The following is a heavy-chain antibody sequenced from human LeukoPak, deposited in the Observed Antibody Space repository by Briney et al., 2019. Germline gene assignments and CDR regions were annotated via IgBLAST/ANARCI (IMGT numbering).Heavy chain of an antibody. V-gene: IGHV3-23*01. CDR1: GFTFSSYA. J-gene: IGHJ1*01. Sequence: GSLRLSCAASGFTFSSYAMSWVRRAPGKGLEWVSAISGSGDSTYYADSVKGRFTISRDNSKNTLYLQMNSLRAEDTAVYYCAKDTAPLYFQHWGQGTLVTVSS. CDR2: ISGSGDST. CDR3: AKDTAPLYFQH.